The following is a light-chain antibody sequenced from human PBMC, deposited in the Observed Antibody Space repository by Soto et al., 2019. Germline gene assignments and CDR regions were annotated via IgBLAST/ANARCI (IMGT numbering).Light chain of an antibody. CDR2: VGTGGIVG. CDR1: SGYSNYK. Sequence: VLTQPPSASASLGASVTLTCTLSSGYSNYKVDWYQQRPGKGSRFVMRVGTGGIVGSKGDGIPDRFSVLGSGLNRYLTIKNIHEEDESDYHCGADHGSGSNFVVVFGGGTKLTVL. V-gene: IGLV9-49*01. CDR3: GADHGSGSNFVVV. J-gene: IGLJ2*01.